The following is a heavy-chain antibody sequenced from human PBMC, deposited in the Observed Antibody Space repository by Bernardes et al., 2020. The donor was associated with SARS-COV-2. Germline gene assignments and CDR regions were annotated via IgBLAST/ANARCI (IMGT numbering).Heavy chain of an antibody. CDR3: ARKEGIRHWARLDP. Sequence: ASVKVSCKVSGNTLTELSIHWVRQAPGKGLEWMGGFDPEEGETIYAQKFQGRVTMTEDTSTDTAYMELSRLRSEDTALYYCARKEGIRHWARLDPWGQGTLVTVSS. J-gene: IGHJ5*02. D-gene: IGHD6-13*01. V-gene: IGHV1-24*01. CDR1: GNTLTELS. CDR2: FDPEEGET.